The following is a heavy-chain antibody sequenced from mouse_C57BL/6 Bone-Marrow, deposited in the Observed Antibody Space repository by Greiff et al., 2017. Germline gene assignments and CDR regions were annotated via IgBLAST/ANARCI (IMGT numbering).Heavy chain of an antibody. V-gene: IGHV14-4*01. CDR3: TTWGVSTVVDY. CDR2: IDPENGDT. J-gene: IGHJ2*01. Sequence: EVKLVESGAELVRPGASVKLSCTASGFNIKDDYMHWVKQRPEQGLEWIGWIDPENGDTEYASKFQGKATIAADTSYNTSYLQLSSLTSEDTAVYYCTTWGVSTVVDYWGQGTTLTVSS. D-gene: IGHD1-1*01. CDR1: GFNIKDDY.